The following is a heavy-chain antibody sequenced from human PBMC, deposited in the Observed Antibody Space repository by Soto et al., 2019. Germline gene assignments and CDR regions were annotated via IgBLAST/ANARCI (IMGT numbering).Heavy chain of an antibody. J-gene: IGHJ4*02. Sequence: QLQLQESGPGLVKPSETLSLTCTVSGGSIRSSSYYWVWIRQPPGKGLEWIGSIYYRGSTYYNPSLKSRVTISVDTSKPQVSLKLSSVTAADTAVYFCARHFCSMVRETGSPYFYYWGQGTLVTVAS. D-gene: IGHD3-10*01. CDR1: GGSIRSSSYY. V-gene: IGHV4-39*01. CDR3: ARHFCSMVRETGSPYFYY. CDR2: IYYRGST.